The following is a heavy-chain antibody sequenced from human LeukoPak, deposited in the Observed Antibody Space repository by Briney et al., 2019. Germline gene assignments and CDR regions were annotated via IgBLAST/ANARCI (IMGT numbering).Heavy chain of an antibody. CDR2: IYYNGST. CDR1: GASISSGRYY. CDR3: ARGFSF. J-gene: IGHJ4*02. V-gene: IGHV4-30-4*08. Sequence: PSETLSLTCTVSGASISSGRYYWSWIRQSPGKGLGWIGYIYYNGSTYSNPSLKSRVSISKDTSKNQFSLNLSSVTAADTAVYFCARGFSFWGQGSLVTVSS.